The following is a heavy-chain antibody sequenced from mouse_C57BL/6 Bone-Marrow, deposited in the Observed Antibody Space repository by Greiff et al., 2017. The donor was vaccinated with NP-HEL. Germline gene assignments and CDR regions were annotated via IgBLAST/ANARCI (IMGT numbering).Heavy chain of an antibody. J-gene: IGHJ3*01. Sequence: QVQLQQPGAELVKPGASVKLSCKASGYTFTSYWMQWVKQRPGQGLEWIGEIDPSDSYTNYNQKFKGKATLTVDTSSSTAYMQLSSLTSEDSAVYYCAREGEWLLRPYWGQGTLVTVSA. D-gene: IGHD2-3*01. CDR3: AREGEWLLRPY. CDR1: GYTFTSYW. V-gene: IGHV1-50*01. CDR2: IDPSDSYT.